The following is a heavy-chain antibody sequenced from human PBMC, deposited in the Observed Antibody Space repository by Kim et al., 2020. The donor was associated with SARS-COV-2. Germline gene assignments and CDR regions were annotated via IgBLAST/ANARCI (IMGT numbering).Heavy chain of an antibody. CDR3: TRDPRAADY. D-gene: IGHD6-25*01. J-gene: IGHJ4*02. V-gene: IGHV3-11*05. CDR1: GFTFSDYY. CDR2: ISGNSRDT. Sequence: GGSLRLSCAGSGFTFSDYYMTWIRQAPGKGLESLSYISGNSRDTNYADSVRGRFTISRDNTKNSLYLQMNSLGVEDTAVYYCTRDPRAADYWGQGTLVTVSS.